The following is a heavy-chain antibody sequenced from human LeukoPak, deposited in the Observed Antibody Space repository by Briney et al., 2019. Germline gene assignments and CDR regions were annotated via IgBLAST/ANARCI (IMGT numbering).Heavy chain of an antibody. Sequence: SQTLSLTSAISGDSVSSNSAAWNWVRQSPSRGVEWLGRTYYRSKWYKDYAVPVKRRITFNAETSKNQFSLQLSSVTPEDTAVYYCARDYRGYIDYWGQGTLVTVSS. CDR1: GDSVSSNSAA. CDR3: ARDYRGYIDY. CDR2: TYYRSKWYK. D-gene: IGHD1-14*01. V-gene: IGHV6-1*01. J-gene: IGHJ4*02.